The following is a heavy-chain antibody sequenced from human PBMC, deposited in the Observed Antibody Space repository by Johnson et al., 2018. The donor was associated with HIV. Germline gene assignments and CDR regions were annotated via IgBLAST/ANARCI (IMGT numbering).Heavy chain of an antibody. Sequence: QVQLVESGGGVVQPGRSLRLSCAASGFTFSSYAMHWVRQAPGKGLEWVAVISYDGSNKYYADSVKGRFTISRDNSKNTLYLQMTSLRPEDTAVYYCAKIWGDIAATGDAFDIWGQGTMVTVSS. D-gene: IGHD5-12*01. V-gene: IGHV3-30-3*02. J-gene: IGHJ3*02. CDR1: GFTFSSYA. CDR3: AKIWGDIAATGDAFDI. CDR2: ISYDGSNK.